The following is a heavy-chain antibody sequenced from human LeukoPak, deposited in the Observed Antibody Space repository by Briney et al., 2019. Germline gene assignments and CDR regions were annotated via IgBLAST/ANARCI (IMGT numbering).Heavy chain of an antibody. J-gene: IGHJ6*02. CDR2: IKQDGSEK. D-gene: IGHD3-10*01. V-gene: IGHV3-7*01. Sequence: HPGGSLRLSCAASGFTFSSYWMSWVRQAPGMGLEWVANIKQDGSEKYYVDSVKGRFTISRDNAKNSLYLQMNSLRAEDTAVYCCARDPGTMVRGGHYYYYGMDVWGQGTTVTVSS. CDR1: GFTFSSYW. CDR3: ARDPGTMVRGGHYYYYGMDV.